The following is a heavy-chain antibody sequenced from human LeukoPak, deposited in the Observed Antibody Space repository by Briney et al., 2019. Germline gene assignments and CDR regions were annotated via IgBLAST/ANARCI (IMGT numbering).Heavy chain of an antibody. D-gene: IGHD6-19*01. V-gene: IGHV1-8*01. CDR1: GYTFTSYD. Sequence: ASVKVSCKASGYTFTSYDINWVRQATGQGLEWMGWMNPNSGNTGYAQKFQGRVTMTRNTSISTAYMELSSLRSEDAAVYYCARGGIAVAAWGYWGQGTLVTVSS. CDR2: MNPNSGNT. J-gene: IGHJ4*02. CDR3: ARGGIAVAAWGY.